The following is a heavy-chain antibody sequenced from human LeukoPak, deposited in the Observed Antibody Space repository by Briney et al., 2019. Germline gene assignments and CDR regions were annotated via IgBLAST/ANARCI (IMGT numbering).Heavy chain of an antibody. J-gene: IGHJ3*02. V-gene: IGHV3-48*04. CDR1: GFTFSSYW. CDR2: ISSSGSTI. CDR3: ARSTRERVGAFDI. Sequence: PGGSLRLSCAASGFTFSSYWMHWVRQAPGKGLEWVSYISSSGSTIYYADSVKGRFTISRDNAKNSLYLQMNSLRAEDTAVYYCARSTRERVGAFDIWGQGTMVTVSS. D-gene: IGHD1-1*01.